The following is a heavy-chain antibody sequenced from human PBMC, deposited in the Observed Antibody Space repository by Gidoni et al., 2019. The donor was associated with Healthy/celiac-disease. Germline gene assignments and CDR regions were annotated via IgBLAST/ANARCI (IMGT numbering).Heavy chain of an antibody. CDR2: INSDGSST. D-gene: IGHD2-21*02. J-gene: IGHJ1*01. CDR1: GFTFSSYW. V-gene: IGHV3-74*01. Sequence: EVQLVESGGGLVQPGGSLRLSCAASGFTFSSYWLHWVRQAPGKGLVWVSRINSDGSSTSYADSVKGRFTISRDNAKNTLYLQMNSLRAEDTAVYYCARGGYCGGDCYPAEYFQHWGQGTLVTVSS. CDR3: ARGGYCGGDCYPAEYFQH.